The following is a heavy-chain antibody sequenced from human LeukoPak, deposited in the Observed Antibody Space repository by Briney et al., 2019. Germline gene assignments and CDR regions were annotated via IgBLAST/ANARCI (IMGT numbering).Heavy chain of an antibody. D-gene: IGHD4-23*01. Sequence: RPGGSLRLSCAASGFTFSSYSMNWVRQAPGKGLEWVSSISRSRTYIHYVDSVKGRFTISRDNAKNSLYLQMSSLRAEDTAVYYCGRALEYGGNSYFDYWGQGTLVTVSS. CDR2: ISRSRTYI. CDR1: GFTFSSYS. J-gene: IGHJ4*02. V-gene: IGHV3-21*01. CDR3: GRALEYGGNSYFDY.